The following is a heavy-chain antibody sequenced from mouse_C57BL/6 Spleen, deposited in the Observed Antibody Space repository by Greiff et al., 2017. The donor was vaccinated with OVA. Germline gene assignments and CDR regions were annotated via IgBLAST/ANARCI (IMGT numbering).Heavy chain of an antibody. CDR2: IWSGGST. V-gene: IGHV2-2*01. D-gene: IGHD2-4*01. J-gene: IGHJ4*01. Sequence: VQLVESGPGLVQPSQSLSITCTVSGFSLTSYGVHWVRQSPGKGLEWLGVIWSGGSTDYNAAFISRLSISKDNSKSQVFFKMNSLQADDTAIYYCARKRAYYDYDDYAMDYWGQGTSVTVSS. CDR1: GFSLTSYG. CDR3: ARKRAYYDYDDYAMDY.